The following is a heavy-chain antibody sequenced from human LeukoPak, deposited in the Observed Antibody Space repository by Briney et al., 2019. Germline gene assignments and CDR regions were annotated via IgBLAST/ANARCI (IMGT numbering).Heavy chain of an antibody. V-gene: IGHV4-4*02. D-gene: IGHD2-2*01. J-gene: IGHJ4*02. Sequence: SETLSLTCTVSGESIRSSNWWSWVRQPPGKGLEWIGEIYHSGTTNYNPSLRSRVTISFATSTNQFFLDLSPVTAADTAVYYCSNKVYCSTTSCHPAGYWGLGSLVTVSS. CDR1: GESIRSSNW. CDR2: IYHSGTT. CDR3: SNKVYCSTTSCHPAGY.